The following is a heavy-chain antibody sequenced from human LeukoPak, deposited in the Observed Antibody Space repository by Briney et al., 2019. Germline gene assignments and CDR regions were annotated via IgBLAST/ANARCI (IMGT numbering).Heavy chain of an antibody. CDR1: GYTFTSYY. CDR2: INPSGGST. J-gene: IGHJ4*02. D-gene: IGHD1-26*01. V-gene: IGHV1-46*01. Sequence: ASVKVSSRASGYTFTSYYMHWVRQAPGQGLEWMGIINPSGGSTSYAQKFQGRVTMTRDMSTSTVYMELSSLRSEDTAVYYCARGRAVSKWELTLDYWGQGTLVTVSS. CDR3: ARGRAVSKWELTLDY.